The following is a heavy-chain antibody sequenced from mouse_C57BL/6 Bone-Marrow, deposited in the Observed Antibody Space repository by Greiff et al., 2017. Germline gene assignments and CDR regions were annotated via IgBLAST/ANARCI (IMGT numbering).Heavy chain of an antibody. CDR2: IDPEDGET. CDR1: GFNIKDYY. D-gene: IGHD1-1*01. V-gene: IGHV14-2*01. Sequence: VQLQQSGAELVKPGASVKFSCTASGFNIKDYYMPWVKQRTEQGLEWIGRIDPEDGETKYAPKFQGKATRTADTSANTAYLQLSSLRSEDTAVYYCDLLLRRAYWGQGTLVSVSA. CDR3: DLLLRRAY. J-gene: IGHJ3*01.